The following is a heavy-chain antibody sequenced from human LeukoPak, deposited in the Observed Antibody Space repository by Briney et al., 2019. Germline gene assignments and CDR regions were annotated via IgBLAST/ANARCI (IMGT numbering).Heavy chain of an antibody. CDR1: GGSISSYY. J-gene: IGHJ2*01. CDR3: AKTVTGYWYFDL. CDR2: IYCSGST. V-gene: IGHV4-59*01. Sequence: PSETLSLTCTVSGGSISSYYWSWIRQPPGKGLEWIGYIYCSGSTNYNPSLKSRVTISVDTSKNQFSLKLSSVTAADTAVYYCAKTVTGYWYFDLWGRGTLVTVSS. D-gene: IGHD6-19*01.